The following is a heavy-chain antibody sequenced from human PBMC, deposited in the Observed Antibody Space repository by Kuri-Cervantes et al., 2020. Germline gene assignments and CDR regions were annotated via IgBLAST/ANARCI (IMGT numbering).Heavy chain of an antibody. CDR2: IYTSGST. V-gene: IGHV4-4*07. Sequence: SETLSLTCTVSGGSISSYYWSWIRQPAGKGLEWIGRIYTSGSTNYNPSLKSRVTMSVDTSKNQFSLKLSSVTAADTAVYYCARNSEELVGADYYFDYWGQGTLVTVSS. J-gene: IGHJ4*02. CDR3: ARNSEELVGADYYFDY. CDR1: GGSISSYY. D-gene: IGHD1-26*01.